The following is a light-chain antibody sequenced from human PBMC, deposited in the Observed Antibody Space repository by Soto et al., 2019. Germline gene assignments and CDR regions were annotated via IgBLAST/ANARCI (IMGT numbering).Light chain of an antibody. CDR2: DVT. Sequence: QSVLTQPASVSGSPGQSITISCTGTSSDVGSYNFVSWYQQHPGKAPKLMIYDVTKRPSGVSDRFSGSRSGNTASLTISGLQAEDEAEYYCCSYASSSTYVFGSGTKVTVL. CDR1: SSDVGSYNF. V-gene: IGLV2-23*02. CDR3: CSYASSSTYV. J-gene: IGLJ1*01.